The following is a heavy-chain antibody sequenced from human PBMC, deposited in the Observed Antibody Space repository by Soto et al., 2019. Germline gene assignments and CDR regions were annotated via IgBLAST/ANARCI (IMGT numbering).Heavy chain of an antibody. V-gene: IGHV3-30*03. J-gene: IGHJ6*03. CDR1: GFTFSSYG. CDR2: ISYDGSNK. Sequence: GGSLRLSCAASGFTFSSYGMHWVRQAPGKGLEWVAVISYDGSNKYYADSVKGRFTISRDNSKNTLYLQMNSLRAEDTAVYYCARDTVTTPFYYYYMDVWGKGTTVTVSS. CDR3: ARDTVTTPFYYYYMDV. D-gene: IGHD4-4*01.